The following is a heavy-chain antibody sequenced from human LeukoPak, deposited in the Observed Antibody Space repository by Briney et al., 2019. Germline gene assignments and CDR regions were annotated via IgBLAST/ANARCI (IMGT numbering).Heavy chain of an antibody. CDR2: IIPIFGIA. J-gene: IGHJ5*02. CDR3: AIWVNGYDSSGYWAWFDP. D-gene: IGHD3-22*01. V-gene: IGHV1-69*05. CDR1: GGTFSSYA. Sequence: ASVKVSCKASGGTFSSYAISWVRQAPGQGLEWMGGIIPIFGIANYAQKFQGRVTITTDESTSTAYMELSSLRSEDTAVYYCAIWVNGYDSSGYWAWFDPWGQGTLVTVSS.